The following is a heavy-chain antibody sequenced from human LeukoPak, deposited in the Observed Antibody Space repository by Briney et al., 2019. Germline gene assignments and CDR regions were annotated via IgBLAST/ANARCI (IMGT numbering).Heavy chain of an antibody. CDR2: ISYDGSNK. J-gene: IGHJ2*01. D-gene: IGHD6-19*01. CDR3: ARRSSGWYVWANWHFDL. CDR1: GFTFSSYA. V-gene: IGHV3-30-3*01. Sequence: QAGGSLRLSCAASGFTFSSYAMHWVRQAPGKGLEWVAVISYDGSNKYYADSVKGRFTISRDNSKNTLYLQMNSLRAEDTAVYYCARRSSGWYVWANWHFDLWGRGTLVTVSS.